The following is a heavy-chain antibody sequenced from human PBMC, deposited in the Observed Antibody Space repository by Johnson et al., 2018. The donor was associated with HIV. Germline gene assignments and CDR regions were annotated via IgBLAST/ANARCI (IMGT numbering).Heavy chain of an antibody. Sequence: LSLASSRFHFSDYYMSWIRQAPGKGLEWVSYSSSSGSTIYYADSVKGRVTISRDNAKNSLYLQMNSLRAEDTAVYYCARDFTAVYCGGDCYAFDIWGQGTIVSVSS. CDR1: RFHFSDYY. D-gene: IGHD2-21*02. CDR3: ARDFTAVYCGGDCYAFDI. J-gene: IGHJ3*02. V-gene: IGHV3-11*04. CDR2: SSSSGSTI.